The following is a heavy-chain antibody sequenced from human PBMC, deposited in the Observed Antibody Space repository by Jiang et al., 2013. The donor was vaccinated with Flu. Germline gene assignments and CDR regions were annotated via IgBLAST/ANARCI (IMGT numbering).Heavy chain of an antibody. Sequence: SSRLSCAASGFTFSSYGMHWVRQAPGKGLEWVAVISYDGSNKYYADSVKGRFTISRDNSKNTLYLQMNSLRAEDTAVYYCAKEGQYYDFWSGYYPYGMDVWGQGTTVTVSS. V-gene: IGHV3-30*18. CDR2: ISYDGSNK. D-gene: IGHD3-3*01. CDR1: GFTFSSYG. CDR3: AKEGQYYDFWSGYYPYGMDV. J-gene: IGHJ6*02.